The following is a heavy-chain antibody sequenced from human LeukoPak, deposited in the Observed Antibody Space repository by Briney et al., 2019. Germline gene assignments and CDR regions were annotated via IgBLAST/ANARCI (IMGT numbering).Heavy chain of an antibody. J-gene: IGHJ5*02. D-gene: IGHD4-17*01. CDR1: GYTFTGYY. CDR2: INPNSGGT. CDR3: ARDYGEGNWFDP. V-gene: IGHV1-2*02. Sequence: ASVKVSCKASGYTFTGYYMHWVRQARGQGLEWMGWINPNSGGTNYAQKFQGRVTMTRDTSISTAYMELSRLRSDDTAEYYCARDYGEGNWFDPWGQGTLVTVSS.